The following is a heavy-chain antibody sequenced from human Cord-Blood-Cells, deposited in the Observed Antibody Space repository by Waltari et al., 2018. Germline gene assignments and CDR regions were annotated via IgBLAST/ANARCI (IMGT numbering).Heavy chain of an antibody. CDR3: ASCPRYYDFWSGYYNWFDP. V-gene: IGHV4-39*01. J-gene: IGHJ5*02. D-gene: IGHD3-3*01. CDR1: GCSISSISYY. CDR2: IYYSEST. Sequence: QLQLQESGPGLVKPSETLSFTCTASGCSISSISYYLGWIRQPPGHGLVWIGSIYYSESTYYNPSIKSRVTISVNTSKNQFSLKLSTVTAADTAVYYCASCPRYYDFWSGYYNWFDPWGQGTLVTVSS.